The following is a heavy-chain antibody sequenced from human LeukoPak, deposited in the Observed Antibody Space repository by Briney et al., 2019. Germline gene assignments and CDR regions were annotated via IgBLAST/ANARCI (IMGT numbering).Heavy chain of an antibody. D-gene: IGHD2-8*02. CDR3: ARHNHDWGWDF. CDR2: IWPDGTIQ. J-gene: IGHJ4*02. CDR1: GFIFSYYG. V-gene: IGHV3-33*01. Sequence: GRSLRLSCAASGFIFSYYGMHWVRQAPGKGLEWLAVIWPDGTIQYYADPVKGRFTISRDNSKNTLYLQLTGLRVDDSAVYYCARHNHDWGWDFWGQGAQVTVSS.